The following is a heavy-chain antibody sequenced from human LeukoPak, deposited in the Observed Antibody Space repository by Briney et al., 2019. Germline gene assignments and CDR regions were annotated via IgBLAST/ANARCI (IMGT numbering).Heavy chain of an antibody. D-gene: IGHD3-10*01. CDR3: ARGRSGSYYNGIAFDY. Sequence: PSETLSLTCTVFGDSISYYYWSWIRQPPGKGLEWIGNIYYSGSTNYNPSLESRVTILVDTSKNQFSLNLRSVSAADTAVYYCARGRSGSYYNGIAFDYWGQGTPVTVSS. V-gene: IGHV4-59*01. CDR2: IYYSGST. J-gene: IGHJ4*02. CDR1: GDSISYYY.